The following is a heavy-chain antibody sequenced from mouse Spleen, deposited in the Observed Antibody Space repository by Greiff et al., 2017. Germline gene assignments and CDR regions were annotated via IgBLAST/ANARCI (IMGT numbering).Heavy chain of an antibody. CDR1: GYTFTDYN. CDR3: ARYPYYYGGGYFDY. D-gene: IGHD1-1*01. V-gene: IGHV1-22*01. CDR2: INPNNGGT. Sequence: EVQLQESGPELVKPGASVKMSCKASGYTFTDYNMHWVKQSHGKSLEWIGYINPNNGGTSYNQKFKGKATLTVNKSSSTAYMELRSLTSEDSAVYYCARYPYYYGGGYFDYWGQGTTLTVSS. J-gene: IGHJ2*01.